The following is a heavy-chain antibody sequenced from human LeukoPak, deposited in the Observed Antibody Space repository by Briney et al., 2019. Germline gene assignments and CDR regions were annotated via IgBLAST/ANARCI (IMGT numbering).Heavy chain of an antibody. D-gene: IGHD6-19*01. V-gene: IGHV6-1*01. CDR3: ARSPSPYSSGWYFDY. CDR1: GDSVSINSAA. Sequence: SQTLSLTCAISGDSVSINSAAWNCIRQSPSRGLEWLGRTYQRSKWYNDYAVSVKSRITINPDISKNQFSLQLNSVTPEDTAVYYCARSPSPYSSGWYFDYWGQGTLVTVSS. CDR2: TYQRSKWYN. J-gene: IGHJ4*02.